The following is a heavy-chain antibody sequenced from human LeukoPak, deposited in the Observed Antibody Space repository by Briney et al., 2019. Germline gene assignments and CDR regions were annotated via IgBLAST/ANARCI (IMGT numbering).Heavy chain of an antibody. CDR1: GFRFSVAW. CDR2: ISSSGNTI. D-gene: IGHD1-26*01. J-gene: IGHJ4*02. V-gene: IGHV3-11*04. CDR3: ASGAQSDY. Sequence: GRSLRLSCAASGFRFSVAWMSWVRQAPGKGLEWVSYISSSGNTIYYADSVKGRFTISRDNAKNSLYLQMNSLRAEDTAVYYCASGAQSDYWGQGTLVTVSS.